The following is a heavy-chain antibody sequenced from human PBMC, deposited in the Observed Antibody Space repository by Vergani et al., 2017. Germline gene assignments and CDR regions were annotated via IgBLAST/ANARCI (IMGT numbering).Heavy chain of an antibody. J-gene: IGHJ3*02. CDR1: GGSISSYY. D-gene: IGHD6-25*01. CDR2: IYYSGST. Sequence: QVQLQESGPGLVKPSETLSLTCTVSGGSISSYYWSWIRQPPGKGLEWIGYIYYSGSTNYNPSLNSRVTISVDTSKNQFSLKLSSVTAADTAVYYCARGQRAQRGDAFDIWGQGTMVTVSS. V-gene: IGHV4-59*01. CDR3: ARGQRAQRGDAFDI.